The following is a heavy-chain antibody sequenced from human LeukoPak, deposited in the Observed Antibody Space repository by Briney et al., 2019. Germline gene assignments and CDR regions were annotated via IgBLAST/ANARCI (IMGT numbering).Heavy chain of an antibody. V-gene: IGHV4-59*01. D-gene: IGHD2-21*01. Sequence: SETLSLTCTVSGGSISSYYWSWIRQPPGKGLEWIGYIYYSGSTNYNPSLKTRVTISVDTSKNQFSLKLRFVTAADTAVYYCARYSADQNYYDYWGQGALVTVSS. CDR2: IYYSGST. J-gene: IGHJ4*02. CDR1: GGSISSYY. CDR3: ARYSADQNYYDY.